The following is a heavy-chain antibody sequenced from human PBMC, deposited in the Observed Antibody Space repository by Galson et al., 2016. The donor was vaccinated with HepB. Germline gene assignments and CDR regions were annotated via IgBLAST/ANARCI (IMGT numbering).Heavy chain of an antibody. J-gene: IGHJ1*01. V-gene: IGHV3-53*01. CDR2: FYAGGTT. CDR1: GFTVSSHY. D-gene: IGHD6-25*01. CDR3: AKLYGWYGSGYFQH. Sequence: SLRLSCAASGFTVSSHYMSWVRQAPGEGLEWVSVFYAGGTTYYADSVKGRFTISRDTSKNTLYLQMNSLRAEDTAVYYCAKLYGWYGSGYFQHWGQGTLVTVSS.